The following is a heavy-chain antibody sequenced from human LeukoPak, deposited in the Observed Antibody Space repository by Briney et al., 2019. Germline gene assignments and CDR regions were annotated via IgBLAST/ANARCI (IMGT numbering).Heavy chain of an antibody. CDR2: IYPGDSDT. D-gene: IGHD1-7*01. Sequence: GESLHMSCTRCCYSCTDYWMGCVCQMPGKGLEWMGIIYPGDSDTRYSPSFQGQVTISADKSISTAYLQWSSLKASDTAMYYSPRRGRGRTNWYDPWGQGNLVTVSS. V-gene: IGHV5-51*01. J-gene: IGHJ5*02. CDR3: PRRGRGRTNWYDP. CDR1: CYSCTDYW.